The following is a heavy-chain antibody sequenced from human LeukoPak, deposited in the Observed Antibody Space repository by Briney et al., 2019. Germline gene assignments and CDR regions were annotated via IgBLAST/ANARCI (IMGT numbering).Heavy chain of an antibody. D-gene: IGHD2-21*01. V-gene: IGHV2-5*02. J-gene: IGHJ4*02. CDR2: IYWDDDK. CDR1: GSSLSTSGVG. CDR3: AHIRRGGALYYFDY. Sequence: SGPTLVNPTQTLTLTCTFSGSSLSTSGVGVGWIRQPPGKALDWLALIYWDDDKRYSPSLKSRLTITKDTSKKQVVLTMTNMDPVDTATYYCAHIRRGGALYYFDYWGQGTLVTVSS.